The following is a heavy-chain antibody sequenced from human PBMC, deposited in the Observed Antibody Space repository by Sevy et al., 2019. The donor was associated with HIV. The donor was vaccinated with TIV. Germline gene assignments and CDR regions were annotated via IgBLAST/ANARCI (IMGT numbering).Heavy chain of an antibody. CDR2: IYYSGST. D-gene: IGHD1-26*01. CDR3: ASLGIGATNYYGMDV. Sequence: SETLSLTCTVSGGSVSSGSYYWSWIRQPPGKGLEWIGYIYYSGSTNYHPSLKSRVTISVDTSKNQFSLKLSSVTAADTAVYYCASLGIGATNYYGMDVWGQGTTVTVSS. V-gene: IGHV4-61*01. J-gene: IGHJ6*02. CDR1: GGSVSSGSYY.